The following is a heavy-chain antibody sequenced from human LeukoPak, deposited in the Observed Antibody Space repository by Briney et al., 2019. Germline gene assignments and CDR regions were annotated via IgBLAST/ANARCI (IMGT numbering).Heavy chain of an antibody. D-gene: IGHD1-26*01. CDR3: AIAQTWDGLFES. CDR1: GIAVSGNY. J-gene: IGHJ4*02. Sequence: GGSLRLSCAASGIAVSGNYMSWVRQTPGKGLEWVSFISINTNTFYADSVRGRFTISRDTSKNTLLLQMNSLRDEDSAIYYCAIAQTWDGLFESWGQGTLVTVSS. CDR2: ISINTNT. V-gene: IGHV3-53*01.